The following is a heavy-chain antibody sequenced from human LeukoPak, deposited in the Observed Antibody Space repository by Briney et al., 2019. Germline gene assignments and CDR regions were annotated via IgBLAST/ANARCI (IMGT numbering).Heavy chain of an antibody. V-gene: IGHV3-72*01. CDR2: ARNKANSYTT. Sequence: GGSLRLSCAASGFTFSDYYTDWVRQAPGKGLGGVGRARNKANSYTTEYAASVKGRFTISRDDSQNSLYLEMNSLKTEDTAVYYCARLSGGSGYYVPWGQGTLVTVSS. J-gene: IGHJ5*02. CDR1: GFTFSDYY. D-gene: IGHD3-22*01. CDR3: ARLSGGSGYYVP.